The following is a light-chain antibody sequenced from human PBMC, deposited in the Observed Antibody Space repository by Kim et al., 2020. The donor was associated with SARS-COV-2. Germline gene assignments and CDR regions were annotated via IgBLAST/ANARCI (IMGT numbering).Light chain of an antibody. CDR3: QQYDNWPPVT. CDR2: GAS. V-gene: IGKV3-15*01. CDR1: QSVSSN. J-gene: IGKJ4*01. Sequence: EIVMTQSPATLSVSPGERVTLSCRASQSVSSNLAWYQQKPGQALRLLIYGASTRATGIPARFSGSGSGTEFTLDISSLQSEDFAVYYCQQYDNWPPVTFGGGTKVDIK.